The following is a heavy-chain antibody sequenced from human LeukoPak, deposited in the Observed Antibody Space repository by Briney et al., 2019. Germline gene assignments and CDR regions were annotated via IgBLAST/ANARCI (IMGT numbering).Heavy chain of an antibody. CDR1: GGPITTKTNY. Sequence: SETLSLTCTVSGGPITTKTNYWAWIRQPPGKGLEWIASVYYSGGTYYNPSLKSRLTVSVDTSKYQFSLRLSSVTAADTAVYFCAGHSMYDSGTYTFDVWGQGTLVTVSS. CDR3: AGHSMYDSGTYTFDV. CDR2: VYYSGGT. D-gene: IGHD3-10*01. J-gene: IGHJ4*02. V-gene: IGHV4-39*01.